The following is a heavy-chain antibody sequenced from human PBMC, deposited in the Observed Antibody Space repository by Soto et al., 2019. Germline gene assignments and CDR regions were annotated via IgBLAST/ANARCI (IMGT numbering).Heavy chain of an antibody. CDR2: IYWNDDK. J-gene: IGHJ4*02. V-gene: IGHV2-5*01. CDR1: GFSLRTTGVG. CDR3: AHTWGLPFDY. D-gene: IGHD3-16*01. Sequence: QITLKESGPTLVEPTQTLTLTCTYSGFSLRTTGVGVGWIRQPPGKALEWLGIIYWNDDKRYSPSLKNRFTLTSDISKSQVVLTMTNMDPVDTATYSCAHTWGLPFDYWGQGTLVIVSS.